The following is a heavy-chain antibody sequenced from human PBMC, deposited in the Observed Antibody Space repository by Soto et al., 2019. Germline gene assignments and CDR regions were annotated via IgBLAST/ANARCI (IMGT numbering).Heavy chain of an antibody. V-gene: IGHV3-33*01. CDR3: ARAPPDYYGSGSYEDPPFY. J-gene: IGHJ4*02. D-gene: IGHD3-10*01. CDR2: IWYDGSNK. CDR1: GFTFSSYG. Sequence: QVQLVESGGGVVQPGRSLRLSCAASGFTFSSYGMHWVRQAPGKGLEWVAVIWYDGSNKYYGDSVKGRFTISRDNSKNTLYLQMNSLRVEDTAVYYCARAPPDYYGSGSYEDPPFYWGQGTLVTVSS.